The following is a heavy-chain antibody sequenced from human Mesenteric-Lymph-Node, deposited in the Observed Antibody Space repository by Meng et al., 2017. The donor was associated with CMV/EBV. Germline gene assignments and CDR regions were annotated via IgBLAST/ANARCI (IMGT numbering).Heavy chain of an antibody. CDR2: ISSSSSYI. J-gene: IGHJ5*02. Sequence: GESLKISCAASGFTFSSYSMNWVRQAPGKGLEWVSSISSSSSYIYYADSVKGRFTISRDNAKNSLYLQMNSLRAEDTAVYYCARGSAGYCSSTSCPNWFDPWGQGTLVTVSS. V-gene: IGHV3-21*01. D-gene: IGHD2-2*01. CDR1: GFTFSSYS. CDR3: ARGSAGYCSSTSCPNWFDP.